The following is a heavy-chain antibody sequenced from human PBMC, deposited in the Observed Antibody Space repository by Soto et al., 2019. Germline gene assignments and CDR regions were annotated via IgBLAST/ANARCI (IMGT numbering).Heavy chain of an antibody. CDR1: GFTFSSYS. CDR3: ATYGSGSYPHDAFDI. J-gene: IGHJ3*02. CDR2: ISSSSSTI. D-gene: IGHD3-10*01. Sequence: GGSLRLSCAASGFTFSSYSMNWVRQAPGKGLEWVSYISSSSSTIYYADSVKGRFTISRDNSKNTLYLQMNSLRAEDTAVYYCATYGSGSYPHDAFDIWGQGTMVTVS. V-gene: IGHV3-48*01.